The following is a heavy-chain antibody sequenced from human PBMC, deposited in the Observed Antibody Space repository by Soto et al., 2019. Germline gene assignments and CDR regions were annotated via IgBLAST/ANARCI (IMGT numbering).Heavy chain of an antibody. Sequence: SETLSLTCTVSGGSISSSSYYWGWIRQPPGKGLEWIGSIYYSGSTYYTPSLKSRVTISVDTSKNQFSLKLSSVTAADTAVYYCARHHFGAFDIGGQGTMVTVSS. CDR3: ARHHFGAFDI. J-gene: IGHJ3*02. CDR1: GGSISSSSYY. V-gene: IGHV4-39*01. CDR2: IYYSGST. D-gene: IGHD3-10*01.